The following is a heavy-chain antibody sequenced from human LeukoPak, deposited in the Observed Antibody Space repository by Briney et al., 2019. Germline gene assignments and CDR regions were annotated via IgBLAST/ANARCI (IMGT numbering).Heavy chain of an antibody. CDR1: GGSISSYGNH. Sequence: AETLSLTCTVSGGSISSYGNHWLRIRQPPGKGLEWIGEINHSGSTNYNPSLKSRATISEDMSKNQFSLKVRSVTAAVTAVYYSARSNDVWSYVDHWGQGILVTVSS. D-gene: IGHD1-1*01. CDR2: INHSGST. CDR3: ARSNDVWSYVDH. V-gene: IGHV4-61*08. J-gene: IGHJ4*02.